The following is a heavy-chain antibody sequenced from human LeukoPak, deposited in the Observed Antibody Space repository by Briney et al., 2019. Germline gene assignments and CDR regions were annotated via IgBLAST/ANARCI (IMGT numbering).Heavy chain of an antibody. V-gene: IGHV4-39*01. J-gene: IGHJ4*02. CDR3: AIDIVATFDY. Sequence: SETLSLTCSVSGDSISSRSDFWGWIRQPPGKGLEWIGSVYYSGSTYYNPSLKSRVTISVDTSKNQFSLKLSSVTAADTAVYYCAIDIVATFDYWGQGTLVTVSS. CDR2: VYYSGST. D-gene: IGHD5-12*01. CDR1: GDSISSRSDF.